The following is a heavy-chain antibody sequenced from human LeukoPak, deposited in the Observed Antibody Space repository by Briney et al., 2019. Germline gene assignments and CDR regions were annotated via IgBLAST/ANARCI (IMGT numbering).Heavy chain of an antibody. CDR2: INPNSGGT. CDR1: GYTFTGYY. CDR3: ARSFYDYVWGSYRTETNFDY. D-gene: IGHD3-16*02. J-gene: IGHJ4*02. V-gene: IGHV1-2*02. Sequence: GASVKVSCKASGYTFTGYYMHWVRQAPGQGLEWMGWINPNSGGTNYAQKFQGRVTMTGDTSISTAYMELSRLRSDDTAVYYCARSFYDYVWGSYRTETNFDYWGQGTLVTVSS.